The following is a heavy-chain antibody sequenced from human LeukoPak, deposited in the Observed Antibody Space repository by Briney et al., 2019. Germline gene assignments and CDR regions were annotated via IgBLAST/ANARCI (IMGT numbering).Heavy chain of an antibody. J-gene: IGHJ6*03. CDR1: GGSISSYY. CDR2: IYHSGST. Sequence: ASETLSLTCTVSGGSISSYYWSWIRQPPGKGLEWIGYIYHSGSTYYNPSLKSRVTISVDRSKNQFSLKLSSVTAADTAVYYCARDRSPYYSYMDVWGKGTTVTVSS. V-gene: IGHV4-59*12. CDR3: ARDRSPYYSYMDV.